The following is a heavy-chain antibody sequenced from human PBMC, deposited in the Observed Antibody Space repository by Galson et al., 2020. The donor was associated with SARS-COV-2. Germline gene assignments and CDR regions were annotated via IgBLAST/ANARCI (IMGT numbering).Heavy chain of an antibody. CDR3: AISGYSGYDDGFDI. CDR1: GYTFTDNY. D-gene: IGHD5-12*01. J-gene: IGHJ3*02. V-gene: IGHV1-2*04. CDR2: MNPNSGGT. Sequence: ASVKVSCRASGYTFTDNYLHWVRQAPGQGLEWVGWMNPNSGGTYYAQKFQGWVTMTRDTSISTAYMEVSRLKSGDTAVYYCAISGYSGYDDGFDIWGQGTVVTVSS.